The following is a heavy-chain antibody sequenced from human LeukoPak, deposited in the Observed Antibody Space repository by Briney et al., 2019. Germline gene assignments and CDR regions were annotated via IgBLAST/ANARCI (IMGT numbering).Heavy chain of an antibody. D-gene: IGHD2/OR15-2a*01. CDR1: GASISSYF. CDR3: ARQMFLGGMDV. V-gene: IGHV4-59*08. J-gene: IGHJ6*02. Sequence: SETLSLTCSVSGASISSYFWSWIRQPPGKGLEWIGYIYDSGSTNYNPSLKGRVTISVDTSQDHFALRWRPVTAADTAVYYCARQMFLGGMDVWGQGTTVTVSS. CDR2: IYDSGST.